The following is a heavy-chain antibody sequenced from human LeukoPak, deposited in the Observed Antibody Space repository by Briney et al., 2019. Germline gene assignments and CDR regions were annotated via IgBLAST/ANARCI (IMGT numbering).Heavy chain of an antibody. J-gene: IGHJ6*02. CDR1: GGSISSGGYY. CDR2: IYYSGST. CDR3: ARDSVDYTDYYYYGMDV. D-gene: IGHD4-11*01. Sequence: PSETLSLTCTVSGGSISSGGYYWSWLRQHPGMGLEWIGYIYYSGSTYYNPSLKSRVTISVDTSKNQFSLRLSSVTAADTAVYYCARDSVDYTDYYYYGMDVWGQGTTATVSS. V-gene: IGHV4-31*03.